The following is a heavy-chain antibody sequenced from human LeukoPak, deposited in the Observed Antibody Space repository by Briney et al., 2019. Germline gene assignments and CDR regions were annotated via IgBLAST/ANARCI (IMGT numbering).Heavy chain of an antibody. CDR2: IYYSGST. J-gene: IGHJ4*02. V-gene: IGHV4-59*01. Sequence: PSETLSLTCTVPGGSISSYYWSWIRQPPGKGLEWIGYIYYSGSTNYNPSLKSRVTISVDTSKNQFSLKLSSVTAADTAVYYCARERVPEWYYYDSSGYYYFDYWGQGTLVTVSS. D-gene: IGHD3-22*01. CDR1: GGSISSYY. CDR3: ARERVPEWYYYDSSGYYYFDY.